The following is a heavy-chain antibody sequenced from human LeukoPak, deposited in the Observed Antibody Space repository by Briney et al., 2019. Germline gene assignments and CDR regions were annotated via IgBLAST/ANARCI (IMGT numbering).Heavy chain of an antibody. D-gene: IGHD2-2*01. Sequence: ASVKVSCKASGYTFTNYGISWVRQAPGQGLEWMGWISAYNGNTNYAQKLQGRVTMTTDTSTTTAYMELRSLRSDDTAVYYCARGGVVPPAVVNWFGPWCQGTLVTVSS. CDR2: ISAYNGNT. V-gene: IGHV1-18*01. CDR3: ARGGVVPPAVVNWFGP. J-gene: IGHJ5*02. CDR1: GYTFTNYG.